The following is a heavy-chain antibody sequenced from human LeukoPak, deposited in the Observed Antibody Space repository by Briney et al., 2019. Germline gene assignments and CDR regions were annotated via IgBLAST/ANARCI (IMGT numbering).Heavy chain of an antibody. CDR3: AIGEYDSSGIPFDY. J-gene: IGHJ4*02. Sequence: PGGSLRLSCAASGFTFSSYSMNWVRQAPGKGLEWVSSISSSSSYIYYADSVKGRFTISRDNAKNSLYLQMNSLRAEDTAVYYCAIGEYDSSGIPFDYWGQGTLVTVSS. CDR2: ISSSSSYI. D-gene: IGHD3-22*01. CDR1: GFTFSSYS. V-gene: IGHV3-21*01.